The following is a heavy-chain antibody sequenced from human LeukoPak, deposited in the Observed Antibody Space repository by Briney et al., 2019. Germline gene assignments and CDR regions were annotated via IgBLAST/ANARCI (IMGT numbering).Heavy chain of an antibody. D-gene: IGHD1-1*01. Sequence: ASVKVSCKASGYTFTSYGISWVRQAPGQGLEWMGWISAYNGNTNYAQKLQGRVTMTTDTSTSTAYMELRSLRSDDTAVYYCARVAPRLYNSRRRDYYYYYMDVWGKGTTVTVSS. J-gene: IGHJ6*03. CDR3: ARVAPRLYNSRRRDYYYYYMDV. V-gene: IGHV1-18*01. CDR2: ISAYNGNT. CDR1: GYTFTSYG.